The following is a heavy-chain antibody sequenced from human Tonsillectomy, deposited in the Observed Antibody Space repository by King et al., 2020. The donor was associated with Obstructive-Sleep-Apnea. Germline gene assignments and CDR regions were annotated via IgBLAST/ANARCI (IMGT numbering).Heavy chain of an antibody. D-gene: IGHD1-26*01. Sequence: VQLVESGGGVVQPGRSLRLSCAASGFTFSSYGMHWVRQAPGKGLEWVAVIWYDGSNKYYADSVKGRFTISRDNSKNTLYLQMNSLRAEDTAVYYCARDGLVSYPESFDYWGQGTLVTVSS. V-gene: IGHV3-33*01. CDR3: ARDGLVSYPESFDY. CDR2: IWYDGSNK. CDR1: GFTFSSYG. J-gene: IGHJ4*02.